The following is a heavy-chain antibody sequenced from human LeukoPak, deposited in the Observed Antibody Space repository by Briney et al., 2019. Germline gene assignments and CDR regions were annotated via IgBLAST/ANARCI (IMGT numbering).Heavy chain of an antibody. CDR1: GYTLTELS. J-gene: IGHJ4*02. CDR2: FDPEDGET. Sequence: ASVKVSCKVSGYTLTELSMHRVRQAPGKGLEWMGGFDPEDGETIYAQKFQGRVTMTEDTSTDTAYMELSSLRSEDTAVYYCATGIWGVLEWLSGSPTNDYWGQGTLVTVSS. CDR3: ATGIWGVLEWLSGSPTNDY. V-gene: IGHV1-24*01. D-gene: IGHD3-3*01.